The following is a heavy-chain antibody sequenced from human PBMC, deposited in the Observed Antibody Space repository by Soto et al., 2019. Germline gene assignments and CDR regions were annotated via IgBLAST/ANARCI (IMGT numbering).Heavy chain of an antibody. CDR3: AKDMRGSGSYCGPYYYYGMDV. V-gene: IGHV3-9*01. CDR2: ISWNSGSI. Sequence: GGSLRLSCAASGFTFDDYAMHWVRQAPGKGLEWVSGISWNSGSIGYADSVKGRFTISRDNAKNSLYLQMNSLRAEDTALYYCAKDMRGSGSYCGPYYYYGMDVWGQGTTVTVSS. J-gene: IGHJ6*02. CDR1: GFTFDDYA. D-gene: IGHD3-10*01.